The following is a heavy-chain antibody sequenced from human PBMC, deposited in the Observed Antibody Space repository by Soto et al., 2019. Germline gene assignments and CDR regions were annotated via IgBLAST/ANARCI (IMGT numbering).Heavy chain of an antibody. Sequence: GGSLRLSCEASGFTFSLFWMSWVRQAPGKGLEWVANIKGDGSAKHYVDSVKGRFSISRDNAKNMLYLQMNSLRAEDTAVYYCTRGHYYGMDVWGQGTTVTVSS. CDR1: GFTFSLFW. CDR3: TRGHYYGMDV. CDR2: IKGDGSAK. V-gene: IGHV3-7*04. J-gene: IGHJ6*02.